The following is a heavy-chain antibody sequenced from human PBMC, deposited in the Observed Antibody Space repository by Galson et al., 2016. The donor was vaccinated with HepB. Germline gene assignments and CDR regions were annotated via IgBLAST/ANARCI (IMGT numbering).Heavy chain of an antibody. D-gene: IGHD6-13*01. CDR3: ARGAPHSTRGMDY. CDR2: ITSGGTNI. Sequence: RLSCAASGFTFNEYYMAWIRQAPGKGLEWISYITSGGTNIHYADSVEGRFTISRDNTENSLFLQMTGLRAEDTAVYYCARGAPHSTRGMDYWGQGALVTVAS. J-gene: IGHJ4*02. CDR1: GFTFNEYY. V-gene: IGHV3-11*01.